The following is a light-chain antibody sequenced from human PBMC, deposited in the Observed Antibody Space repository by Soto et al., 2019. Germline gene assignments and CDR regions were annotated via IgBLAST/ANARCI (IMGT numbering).Light chain of an antibody. V-gene: IGKV3-11*01. CDR3: QQRSNWPPGFT. J-gene: IGKJ3*01. Sequence: EIVLTHSPATLSLSPGERATLSCRASQSVSSYLAWYQQKPGQAPRLLIYDASNRATGIPARFSGSGSGTDFTLTISSLETEDFEVYYCQQRSNWPPGFTFGPGTKVD. CDR1: QSVSSY. CDR2: DAS.